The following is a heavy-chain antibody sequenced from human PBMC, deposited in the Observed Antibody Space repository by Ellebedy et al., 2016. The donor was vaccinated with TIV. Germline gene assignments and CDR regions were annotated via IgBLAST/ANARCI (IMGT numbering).Heavy chain of an antibody. CDR1: GFTFVGYA. CDR3: ARSRPDFWSGYYADS. Sequence: GESLKISCSGSGFTFVGYAMNWVRQAPGKGLEWVSFISSSSSDIYYGASVKGRFTVSIDNAKKSLYLQINSLRPEDTGVYYCARSRPDFWSGYYADSWGQGTLVTVSS. V-gene: IGHV3-21*05. J-gene: IGHJ4*02. D-gene: IGHD3-3*01. CDR2: ISSSSSDI.